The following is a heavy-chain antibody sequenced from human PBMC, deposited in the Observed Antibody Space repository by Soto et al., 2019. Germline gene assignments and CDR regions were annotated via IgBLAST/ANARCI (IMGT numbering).Heavy chain of an antibody. J-gene: IGHJ4*02. CDR3: ATGGIMTKFDY. CDR2: ISDSCGST. Sequence: GGSLRLSCAASGFTFSSYPMSWVRQAPGKGLEWVSAISDSCGSTFRADSVKGRFTISRDNSKNTLYLQMNSLRAEDTAVYYCATGGIMTKFDYWGQGTLVTVS. V-gene: IGHV3-23*01. D-gene: IGHD3-16*01. CDR1: GFTFSSYP.